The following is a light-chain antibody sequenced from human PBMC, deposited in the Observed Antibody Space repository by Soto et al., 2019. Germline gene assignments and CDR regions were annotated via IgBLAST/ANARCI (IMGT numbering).Light chain of an antibody. CDR1: QSVSSY. CDR2: GAS. J-gene: IGKJ1*01. V-gene: IGKV3-15*01. Sequence: EIVLTQSPATLSLSPGERATLSCRASQSVSSYLAWYQQKPGQAPRLLTYGASTRATGIPARFSGSGSGTEFTLTISSLQSEDFAVYYCQQYNNWPGTFGQGTKVDIK. CDR3: QQYNNWPGT.